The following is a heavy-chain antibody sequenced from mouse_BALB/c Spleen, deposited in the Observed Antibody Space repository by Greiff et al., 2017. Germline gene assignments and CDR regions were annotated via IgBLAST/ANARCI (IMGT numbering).Heavy chain of an antibody. Sequence: VQVVESGAELARPGASVKLSCKASGYTFTSYWMQWVKQRPGQGLEWIGAIYPGDGDTRYTQKFKGKATLTADKSSSTAYMQLSSLASEDSAVYYCARSWGTTVVFDYWGQGTTLTVSS. CDR3: ARSWGTTVVFDY. J-gene: IGHJ2*01. V-gene: IGHV1-87*01. D-gene: IGHD1-1*01. CDR2: IYPGDGDT. CDR1: GYTFTSYW.